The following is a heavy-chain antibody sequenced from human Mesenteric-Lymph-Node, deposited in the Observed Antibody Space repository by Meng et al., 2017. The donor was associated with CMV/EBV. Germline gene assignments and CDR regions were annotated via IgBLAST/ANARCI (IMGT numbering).Heavy chain of an antibody. D-gene: IGHD2-2*01. CDR2: FHTGGGST. V-gene: IGHV3-23*03. Sequence: GESLKISCAASGFIFSNYAMSWVRQTPGKGLEWVSVFHTGGGSTYYADSVKGRFTVSRDNSKNTLYLQMNSLRAEDTAVYYCVRDGRYCSSNSCYSDYLYYGMDVWGRGTTVTVSS. CDR1: GFIFSNYA. CDR3: VRDGRYCSSNSCYSDYLYYGMDV. J-gene: IGHJ6*02.